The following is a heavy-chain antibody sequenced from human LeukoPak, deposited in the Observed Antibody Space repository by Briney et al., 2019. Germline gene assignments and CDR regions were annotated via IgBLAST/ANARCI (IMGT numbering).Heavy chain of an antibody. J-gene: IGHJ4*02. CDR3: ARDFNYDILTGYYRGVGY. CDR1: GFTFSSYS. V-gene: IGHV3-48*02. D-gene: IGHD3-9*01. CDR2: ISSSSSTI. Sequence: PGGSLRLSCAASGFTFSSYSMNWVRQAPGKGLEWVSYISSSSSTIYYADSVKGRFTISRDNAKNSLYLQMNSLRDEDTAVYYCARDFNYDILTGYYRGVGYWGQGTLVTVSS.